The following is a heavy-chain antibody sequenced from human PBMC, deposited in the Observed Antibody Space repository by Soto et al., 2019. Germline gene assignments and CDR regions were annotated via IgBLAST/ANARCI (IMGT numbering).Heavy chain of an antibody. V-gene: IGHV1-18*01. CDR1: GYTFTSYG. CDR2: ISAYNGNT. CDR3: ARVGYYYDSSGYYFDY. Sequence: ASVKVSCKASGYTFTSYGISWVRQAPGQGLEWMGWISAYNGNTNYAQKLQGRVTMTTDTSTCTAYIELRSLRSDDTAVYYCARVGYYYDSSGYYFDYWGQGTLVTVSS. J-gene: IGHJ4*02. D-gene: IGHD3-22*01.